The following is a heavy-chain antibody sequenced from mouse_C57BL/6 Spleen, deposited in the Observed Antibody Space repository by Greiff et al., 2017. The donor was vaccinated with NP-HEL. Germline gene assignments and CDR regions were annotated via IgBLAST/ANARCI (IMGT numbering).Heavy chain of an antibody. CDR1: GYTFTSYW. V-gene: IGHV1-52*01. CDR3: GGGTRGYFDV. D-gene: IGHD3-3*01. J-gene: IGHJ1*03. Sequence: VQLQQSGAELVRPGSSVKLSCKASGYTFTSYWMHWVKQRPIQGLEWIGNIDPSDSETHYNQKFKDKATLTVDKSSSTAYMQLSGLTSEDSAVYYWGGGTRGYFDVWGTGTTVTVSS. CDR2: IDPSDSET.